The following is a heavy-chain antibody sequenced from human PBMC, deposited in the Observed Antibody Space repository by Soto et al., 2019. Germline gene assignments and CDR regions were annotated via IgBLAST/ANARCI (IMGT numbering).Heavy chain of an antibody. CDR1: AYSFRNNC. J-gene: IGHJ4*02. Sequence: PGESLKISCKGSAYSFRNNCMTWVRQMPGEGLEGMGRIDLSDSYKSYSPSFQVHVSFSPDTSINTAYLQWSSLRASATAMYYCARHGGDPYDSSGYHYDLDYWGQGPPVTVSS. CDR2: IDLSDSYK. V-gene: IGHV5-10-1*01. D-gene: IGHD3-22*01. CDR3: ARHGGDPYDSSGYHYDLDY.